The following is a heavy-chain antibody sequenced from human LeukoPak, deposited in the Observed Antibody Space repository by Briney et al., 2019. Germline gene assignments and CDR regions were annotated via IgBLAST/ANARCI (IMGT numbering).Heavy chain of an antibody. CDR2: INSDGSST. V-gene: IGHV3-74*01. J-gene: IGHJ4*02. Sequence: GGSLRLSCAASGGTFSSYWMHWVRHAPGKGLVWVSRINSDGSSTSYADSVKGRFTISRDNAKNTLYLQMNSLRAEDTAVYYCASIFATTDYWGQGTLVTVSS. CDR3: ASIFATTDY. D-gene: IGHD3-3*01. CDR1: GGTFSSYW.